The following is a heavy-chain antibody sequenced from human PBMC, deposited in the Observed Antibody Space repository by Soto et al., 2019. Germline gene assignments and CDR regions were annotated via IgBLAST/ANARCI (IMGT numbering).Heavy chain of an antibody. CDR2: IIPILGIA. CDR3: AREDGGVHDAFDI. D-gene: IGHD3-10*01. Sequence: QVQLVQSGAEVKKPGSSVKVSCKASGGTFSSYTISWVRQAPGQGLEWMGRIIPILGIANYAQKFQGRVTITADKSTSTAYMELSSLRSEDTAVYYCAREDGGVHDAFDIWGQVTMVTVSS. CDR1: GGTFSSYT. J-gene: IGHJ3*02. V-gene: IGHV1-69*08.